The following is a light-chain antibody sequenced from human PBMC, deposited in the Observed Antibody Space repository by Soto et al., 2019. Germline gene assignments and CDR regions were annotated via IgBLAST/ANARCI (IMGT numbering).Light chain of an antibody. V-gene: IGKV1-5*03. J-gene: IGKJ1*01. CDR3: QQYYTYWT. Sequence: DIQITQSPSTLSASVGDRVTITCGASQSITSSLAWYQQKPGKVPKLLIYKASSLESGVPSRFSGSGSGTEFTLTISSLQPDDFATYYCQQYYTYWTFGQGTKVDIK. CDR2: KAS. CDR1: QSITSS.